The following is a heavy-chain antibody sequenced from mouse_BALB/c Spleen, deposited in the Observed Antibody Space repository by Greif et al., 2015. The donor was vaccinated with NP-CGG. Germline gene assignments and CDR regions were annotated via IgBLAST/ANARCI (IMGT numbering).Heavy chain of an antibody. J-gene: IGHJ3*01. CDR2: IRNKANGYTT. CDR1: GFTFTDYY. D-gene: IGHD1-2*01. CDR3: ARDSNYGYYGSFAY. V-gene: IGHV7-3*02. Sequence: EVQLVESGGGLVQPGGSLRLSCATSGFTFTDYYMSWVRQPPGKALEWLGFIRNKANGYTTEYSASVKGRFTISRDNSQSILYLQMNTLRAEDSATYYCARDSNYGYYGSFAYWGQGTLVTVSA.